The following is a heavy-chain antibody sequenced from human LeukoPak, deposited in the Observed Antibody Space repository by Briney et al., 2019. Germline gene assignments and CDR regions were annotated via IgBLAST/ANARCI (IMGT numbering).Heavy chain of an antibody. J-gene: IGHJ6*02. CDR2: ISGSGGST. CDR3: ARFIPLWFGSPNGMDV. D-gene: IGHD3-10*01. Sequence: GGSLRLSCAASGFTFSSYAMSWVRQAPGKGLEWVSAISGSGGSTYYADSVKGRFTISRDNSKNTLYLQMNSLRAEDTAVYYCARFIPLWFGSPNGMDVWGQGTTVTVSS. CDR1: GFTFSSYA. V-gene: IGHV3-23*01.